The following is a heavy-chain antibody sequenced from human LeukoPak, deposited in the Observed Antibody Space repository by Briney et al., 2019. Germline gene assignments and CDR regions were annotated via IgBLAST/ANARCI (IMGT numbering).Heavy chain of an antibody. Sequence: GGSLRLSCAVSGFTVSTNYMSWVRHAQGKGLGWVSVFYSGGNTYYADSVKGRFTVSSDNSKNTLYPQMNSLRAEDTAVYYCVRDQNYWGQGTLVTVSS. CDR2: FYSGGNT. CDR1: GFTVSTNY. V-gene: IGHV3-53*01. CDR3: VRDQNY. J-gene: IGHJ4*02.